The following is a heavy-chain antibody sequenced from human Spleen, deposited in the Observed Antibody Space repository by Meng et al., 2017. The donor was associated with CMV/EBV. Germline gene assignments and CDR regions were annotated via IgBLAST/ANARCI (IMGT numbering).Heavy chain of an antibody. CDR2: IYYSGST. J-gene: IGHJ4*02. D-gene: IGHD3-3*01. V-gene: IGHV4-39*07. Sequence: SETLSLTCTVSGGSISSSSYYWGWIRQPPGKGLEWIGSIYYSGSTYYNPSLKSRVTISVDTSKNQFSLKLSSVTAADTAVYYCARAPYDFWSGYPAYYLDYWGQGTLVTVSS. CDR3: ARAPYDFWSGYPAYYLDY. CDR1: GGSISSSSYY.